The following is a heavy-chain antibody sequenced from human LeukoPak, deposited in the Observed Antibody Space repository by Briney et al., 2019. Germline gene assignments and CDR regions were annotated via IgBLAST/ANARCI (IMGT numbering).Heavy chain of an antibody. J-gene: IGHJ4*02. V-gene: IGHV3-21*01. CDR2: ISSSSSYI. CDR1: GFTFSSYS. Sequence: GGSLRLSCAASGFTFSSYSMNWVRQAPGKGLEWVSSISSSSSYIYYADSVKGRFTISRDNAKNSLYLQMNSLRAEDTAVYYCARDRGQQPVDYWGQGTLVTVSP. CDR3: ARDRGQQPVDY. D-gene: IGHD6-13*01.